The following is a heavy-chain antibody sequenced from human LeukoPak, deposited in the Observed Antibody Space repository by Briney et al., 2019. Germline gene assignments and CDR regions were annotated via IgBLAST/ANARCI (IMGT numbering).Heavy chain of an antibody. J-gene: IGHJ4*02. CDR3: ARSEDYCSGGSCYAH. CDR2: ITGSSNFI. CDR1: GFIFSTYS. D-gene: IGHD2-15*01. Sequence: GGSLRLSCATSGFIFSTYSLNWVRQAPGKGLEWVSSITGSSNFIYYADSVKGRFTISRDNAKNSLFLQMNSLRAEDTAMYYCARSEDYCSGGSCYAHWGQGTLLTVSS. V-gene: IGHV3-21*06.